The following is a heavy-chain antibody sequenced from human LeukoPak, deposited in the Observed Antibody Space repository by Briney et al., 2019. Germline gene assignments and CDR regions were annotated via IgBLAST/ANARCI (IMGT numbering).Heavy chain of an antibody. J-gene: IGHJ5*02. CDR3: AREAFWSVPNWFDP. Sequence: GGSLRLSCAASGFTFSSYWMSWVRQAPGKGLEWVANIKQDGSEKYYVDSVKGRFTISRDNAKNSLYLQMNSLRAEDTAVYYCAREAFWSVPNWFDPWGQGTLVTVSS. D-gene: IGHD3-3*01. V-gene: IGHV3-7*01. CDR2: IKQDGSEK. CDR1: GFTFSSYW.